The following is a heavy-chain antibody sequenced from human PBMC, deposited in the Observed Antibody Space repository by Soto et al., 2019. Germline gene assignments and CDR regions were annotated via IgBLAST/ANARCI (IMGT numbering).Heavy chain of an antibody. V-gene: IGHV5-10-1*01. J-gene: IGHJ4*02. CDR2: IDPSDSYT. CDR3: ARHPPPGIAVAGRDY. D-gene: IGHD6-19*01. CDR1: GYRFTSYW. Sequence: PGESLKISCKGSGYRFTSYWISWVRQMPGKGLEWMGRIDPSDSYTNYSPSFQGHVTISADKSISTAYLQWSSLKASDTAMYYCARHPPPGIAVAGRDYWGQGTLVTVSS.